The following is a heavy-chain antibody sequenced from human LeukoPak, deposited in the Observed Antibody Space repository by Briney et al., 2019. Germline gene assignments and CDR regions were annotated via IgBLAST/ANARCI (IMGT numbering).Heavy chain of an antibody. CDR2: ISAGGGST. V-gene: IGHV3-23*01. D-gene: IGHD6-6*01. J-gene: IGHJ4*02. CDR1: GFTFSSYA. CDR3: AKDLRTAPRGIDY. Sequence: GGSLRLSCVASGFTFSSYAMSWVRQAPGKGLEWVSAISAGGGSTYYADSVQGRFTISRDSSKNTLYLQMNSLRAEDTALYYCAKDLRTAPRGIDYWGQGTLVTVSS.